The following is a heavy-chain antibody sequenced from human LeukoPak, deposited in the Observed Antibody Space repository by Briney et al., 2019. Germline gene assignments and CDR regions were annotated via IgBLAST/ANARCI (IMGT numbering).Heavy chain of an antibody. CDR2: IYYSGST. CDR3: AKNRFDYYYYMDV. J-gene: IGHJ6*03. D-gene: IGHD1-14*01. CDR1: GGSISSSSYY. V-gene: IGHV4-39*07. Sequence: SSETLSLTCTVSGGSISSSSYYWGWIRQPPGKGLEWIGSIYYSGSTYYNPSLKSRVTISVDTSKNQFSLKLSSVTAADTAVYYCAKNRFDYYYYMDVWGKGTTVTVSS.